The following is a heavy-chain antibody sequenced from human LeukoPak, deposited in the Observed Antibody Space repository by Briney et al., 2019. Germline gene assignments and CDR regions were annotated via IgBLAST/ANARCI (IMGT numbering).Heavy chain of an antibody. CDR2: ISDSGSTI. Sequence: PGGSLRLSCAASGFTFSSYEMNWVRQAPGKGLEWVSYISDSGSTIYYSDSVKGRFTISRDNAENSLYLQMNSLRAEDTGVYYCARASGYYDADFDSWGQGTLVTVSS. J-gene: IGHJ4*02. CDR3: ARASGYYDADFDS. CDR1: GFTFSSYE. V-gene: IGHV3-48*03. D-gene: IGHD3-22*01.